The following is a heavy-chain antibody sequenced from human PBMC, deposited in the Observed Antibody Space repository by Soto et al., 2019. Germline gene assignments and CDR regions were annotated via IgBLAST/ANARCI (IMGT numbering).Heavy chain of an antibody. Sequence: PSETLSLTCTVSGGSISSSSYYWGWIRQPPGKGLEWIGSIYYSGSTYYNPSLKSRVTISVDTSKNQFSLKLSSVTAADTAVYYCARSAYGGSYYYGMDVWGQGTTVT. CDR3: ARSAYGGSYYYGMDV. CDR2: IYYSGST. J-gene: IGHJ6*02. V-gene: IGHV4-39*01. D-gene: IGHD4-17*01. CDR1: GGSISSSSYY.